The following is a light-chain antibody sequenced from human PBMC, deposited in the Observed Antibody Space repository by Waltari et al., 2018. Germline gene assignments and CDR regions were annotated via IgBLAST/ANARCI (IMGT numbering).Light chain of an antibody. V-gene: IGLV2-23*02. J-gene: IGLJ1*01. Sequence: QSALTQPASVSGTPGQSITSPCTGTTSDVGNYYLLSWYQHHPGKAPKLLICEVIKRPSGVSSRFSGSKSGSTASLIISGLQPDDEADYYCCSYAGRGTYVFGSGTKVTVL. CDR2: EVI. CDR1: TSDVGNYYL. CDR3: CSYAGRGTYV.